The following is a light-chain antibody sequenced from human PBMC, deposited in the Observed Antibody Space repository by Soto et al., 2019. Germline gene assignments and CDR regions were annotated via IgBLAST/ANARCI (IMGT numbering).Light chain of an antibody. J-gene: IGKJ1*01. Sequence: EIVLTQSPATLSLSPGERATLSCRASPSVSSYLAWYQQKAGQAPRLLIYDASNRTPGIPARFSGSGSGTDFTITISSLEPEDFAVYYCQQRSNWPWTFGQGTKVEIK. CDR2: DAS. CDR3: QQRSNWPWT. CDR1: PSVSSY. V-gene: IGKV3-11*01.